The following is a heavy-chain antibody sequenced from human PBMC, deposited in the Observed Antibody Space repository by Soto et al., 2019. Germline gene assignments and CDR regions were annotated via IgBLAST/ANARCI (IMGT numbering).Heavy chain of an antibody. CDR1: GFTISGKKY. D-gene: IGHD1-1*01. Sequence: DVQLVESGGGLIQPGESLRLSCAAFGFTISGKKYVAWVRQAPGKGLEWVSALYDLDGSFYAASVKGRFTTSSDSSKTTVYLKMNDLRPDDTAVYYCATWHEREHAYDVWGQGPTVTVSS. J-gene: IGHJ3*01. V-gene: IGHV3-53*01. CDR3: ATWHEREHAYDV. CDR2: LYDLDGS.